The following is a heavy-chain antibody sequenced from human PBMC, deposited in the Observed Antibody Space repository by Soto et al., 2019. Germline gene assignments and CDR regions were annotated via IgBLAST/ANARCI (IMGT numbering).Heavy chain of an antibody. J-gene: IGHJ6*02. CDR3: ARDQGGEFLKGSGMDV. V-gene: IGHV4-59*01. Sequence: QVQLQESGPGLVKPSETLSLTCTVSGDSISRYYWSWIRLSPGKGLEWIGYIYYSGETNYNPSVKSRVTISVDRPKNKFSLKLRSVPAADTAVYYCARDQGGEFLKGSGMDVWGQGTTVTVSS. D-gene: IGHD3-10*01. CDR2: IYYSGET. CDR1: GDSISRYY.